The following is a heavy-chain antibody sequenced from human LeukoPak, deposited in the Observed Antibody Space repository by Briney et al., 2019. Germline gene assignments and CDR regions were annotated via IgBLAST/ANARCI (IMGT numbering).Heavy chain of an antibody. D-gene: IGHD1-26*01. J-gene: IGHJ4*02. CDR2: ISSSGSTI. CDR3: ARDKIVGATYLDY. Sequence: PGGSLRLSCAASGFTFSDYYMSWIRQAPGKGLEWVSYISSSGSTIYYADSVKGRFTISRDNAENSLYLQMNSLGVEDTALYYCARDKIVGATYLDYWGQGTLVTVSS. V-gene: IGHV3-11*04. CDR1: GFTFSDYY.